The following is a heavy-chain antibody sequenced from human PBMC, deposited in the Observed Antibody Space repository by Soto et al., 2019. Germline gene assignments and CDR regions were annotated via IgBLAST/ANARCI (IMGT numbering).Heavy chain of an antibody. J-gene: IGHJ4*02. V-gene: IGHV1-18*01. Sequence: QVHLVQSGAEVKKPGASVKVSCKGSGYAFTSYGITWVRQAPGQGLEWMGWISAHNGNTDYAQKLQGRVTVTRDTSTSTAYMEFRSLRSDDTGVYYCARGRYGDYWGQGALVTVSS. CDR1: GYAFTSYG. CDR2: ISAHNGNT. CDR3: ARGRYGDY. D-gene: IGHD1-1*01.